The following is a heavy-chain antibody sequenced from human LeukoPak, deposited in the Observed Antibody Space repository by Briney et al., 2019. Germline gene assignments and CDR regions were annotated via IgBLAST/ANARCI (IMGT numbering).Heavy chain of an antibody. CDR3: AREGIMITFGGVIAPLDY. CDR1: GFTFSSYG. J-gene: IGHJ4*02. V-gene: IGHV3-33*01. Sequence: TGGSLRLSCAASGFTFSSYGMHWVRQAPGKGLEWAAVIWYDGSNKYYADSVKGRFTISRDNSKNTLYLQMNSLRAEDTAVYYCAREGIMITFGGVIAPLDYWGQGTLVTVSS. CDR2: IWYDGSNK. D-gene: IGHD3-16*02.